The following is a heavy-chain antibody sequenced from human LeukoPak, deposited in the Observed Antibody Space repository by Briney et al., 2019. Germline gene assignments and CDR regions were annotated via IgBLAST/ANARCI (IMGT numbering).Heavy chain of an antibody. D-gene: IGHD3-10*01. CDR2: IYHTGTT. J-gene: IGHJ5*02. V-gene: IGHV4-38-2*02. CDR3: AACTYDYDSATYYFYNWFDP. CDR1: AYSFSSDYY. Sequence: SETLSLTCSVSAYSFSSDYYWAWIRQPPGKGLEWIASIYHTGTTYYNPSLKSRVTISLDTSENQFSLKLSSVTAADTAVFYCAACTYDYDSATYYFYNWFDPWGQGTLVTVSS.